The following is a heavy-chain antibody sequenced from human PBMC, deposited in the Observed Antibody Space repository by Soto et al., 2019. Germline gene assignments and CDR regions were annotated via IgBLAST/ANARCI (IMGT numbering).Heavy chain of an antibody. CDR2: IYWDDDK. Sequence: QITLKESGRTLVKPTQTLTLTCSFSGFSLRANGVGVGWIRPPPGKALECLARIYWDDDKRYSPSLQSRLTITKDTSRNQVVLTMANMDPEDTGTYYCARIKVVRGVIITDAFDIWGQGAVVTVSS. D-gene: IGHD3-10*01. V-gene: IGHV2-5*02. CDR1: GFSLRANGVG. J-gene: IGHJ3*02. CDR3: ARIKVVRGVIITDAFDI.